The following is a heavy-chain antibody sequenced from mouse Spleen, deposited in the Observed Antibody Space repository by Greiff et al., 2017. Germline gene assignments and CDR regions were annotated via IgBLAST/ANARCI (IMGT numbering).Heavy chain of an antibody. CDR1: GFSLTSYG. CDR2: IWSDGST. CDR3: ARNKDYGSSYYAMDY. V-gene: IGHV2-6*02. D-gene: IGHD1-1*01. Sequence: VQLQASGPGLVAPSQSLSITCTVSGFSLTSYGVHWVRQPPGKGLEWLVVIWSDGSTTYNSALKSRLSISKDNSKSQVVLKMNSLQTDDTAMYYCARNKDYGSSYYAMDYWGQGTSVTVSS. J-gene: IGHJ4*01.